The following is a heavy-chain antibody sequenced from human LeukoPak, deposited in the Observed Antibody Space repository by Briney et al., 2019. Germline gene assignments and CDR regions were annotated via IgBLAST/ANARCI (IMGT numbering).Heavy chain of an antibody. Sequence: GGSLRLSCAASGFTFDDYAMHWVRQAPGKGLEWVSGISWNSGSIKYADSVKGRFTISRDNAKNSLYLQMNSLRAEDTAVYYCAKPRNAVYHGAFDIWGQGTMVTVSS. J-gene: IGHJ3*02. D-gene: IGHD2-2*01. V-gene: IGHV3-9*01. CDR2: ISWNSGSI. CDR1: GFTFDDYA. CDR3: AKPRNAVYHGAFDI.